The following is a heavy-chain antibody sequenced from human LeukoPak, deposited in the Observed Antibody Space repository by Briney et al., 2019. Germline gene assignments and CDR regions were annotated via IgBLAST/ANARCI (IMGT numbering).Heavy chain of an antibody. J-gene: IGHJ4*02. V-gene: IGHV3-23*01. CDR3: PKNPMVYYYGSGGSVFDY. CDR1: GFTFSSYA. Sequence: GGSLRLSCAASGFTFSSYAMSWVRQAPGKGLEWVSAISGSGGSTYYADSVKGRFTISRDNSKNTLYLQMNSLRAEDTAVYYCPKNPMVYYYGSGGSVFDYWGQGTLVTVSS. D-gene: IGHD3-10*01. CDR2: ISGSGGST.